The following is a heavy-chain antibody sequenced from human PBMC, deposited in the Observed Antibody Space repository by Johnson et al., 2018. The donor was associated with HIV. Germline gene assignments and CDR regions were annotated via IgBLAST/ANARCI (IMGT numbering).Heavy chain of an antibody. CDR3: ARDPSTAAADSKDAFDI. V-gene: IGHV3-20*04. CDR1: GFTFDDYG. J-gene: IGHJ3*02. Sequence: VQLVESGGGVVRPGGSLRLSCAASGFTFDDYGMSWVRQAPGKGLEWVSGINWNGGSTGYADSVKGRFTISRDNAKNSLYLQMNSLRAEDTALYYCARDPSTAAADSKDAFDIWGQGTMVTVS. D-gene: IGHD6-13*01. CDR2: INWNGGST.